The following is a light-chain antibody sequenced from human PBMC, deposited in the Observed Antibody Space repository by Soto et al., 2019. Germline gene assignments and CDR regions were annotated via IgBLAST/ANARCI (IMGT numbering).Light chain of an antibody. J-gene: IGKJ1*01. CDR3: QQYGSSPWT. V-gene: IGKV3-20*01. Sequence: EIVLTQSPDTLSLSPGEGATLSCRASQSVSNHYLAWYQQKPGQAPRLLMYGASSRATGIPDRFSGGGSGTDFTLTRSRLEPEDFAVYYCQQYGSSPWTVGQGTKVDIK. CDR2: GAS. CDR1: QSVSNHY.